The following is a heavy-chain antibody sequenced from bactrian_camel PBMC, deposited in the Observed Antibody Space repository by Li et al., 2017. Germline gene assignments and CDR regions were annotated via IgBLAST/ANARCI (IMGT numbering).Heavy chain of an antibody. V-gene: IGHV3S53*01. J-gene: IGHJ6*01. D-gene: IGHD2*01. CDR1: GATQDIGC. Sequence: VQLVESGGESVQAGGSLRLSCVASGATQDIGCMGWFRQVPGLEREGIGSIDSDGITTYADSLKARFTISRDNAKSTLYLQMNSLQPDDTAMYYCAAGLKWCRQGYPTADFRYLGQGTQVTVS. CDR3: AAGLKWCRQGYPTADFRY. CDR2: IDSDGIT.